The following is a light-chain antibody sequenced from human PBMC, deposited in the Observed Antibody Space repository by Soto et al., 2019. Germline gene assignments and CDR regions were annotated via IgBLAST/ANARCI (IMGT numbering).Light chain of an antibody. J-gene: IGLJ1*01. CDR3: SSYTSSRTYV. CDR1: SSDVGGYTY. CDR2: EDN. Sequence: QSALTQPASVSGSPGQSITISCTGTSSDVGGYTYVSWYQQHPGKAPNLMIYEDNNRPSGVSNRFSVSKSDNAASLTISGIQAADEADYYCSSYTSSRTYVVGTGTKLTVL. V-gene: IGLV2-14*01.